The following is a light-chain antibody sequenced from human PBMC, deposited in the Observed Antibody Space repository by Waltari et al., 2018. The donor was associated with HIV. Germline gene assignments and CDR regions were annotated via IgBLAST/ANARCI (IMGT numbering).Light chain of an antibody. CDR2: DAS. CDR1: QSVRSK. Sequence: EIEMTQSPATLSVSPGERATLSCRSSQSVRSKLAWYQQKPGQAPRPLIYDASTRATGIPARFSGSGSGTEFTLTISSLQSADFAVYYCQQYHNWPPVTFGGGTKVEIK. V-gene: IGKV3-15*01. J-gene: IGKJ4*01. CDR3: QQYHNWPPVT.